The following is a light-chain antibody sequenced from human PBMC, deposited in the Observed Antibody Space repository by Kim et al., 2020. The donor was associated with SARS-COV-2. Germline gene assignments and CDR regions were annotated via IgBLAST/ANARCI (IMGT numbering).Light chain of an antibody. CDR2: DVS. CDR3: SSYTSSSTRV. Sequence: GQSFTISCNGTSSDVGGYNYVSWYQQHPGKAPKLMIYDVSKRPSGVSNRFSGSKSGNAASLTISGLQAEDEADYYCSSYTSSSTRVFGGGTQLTVL. V-gene: IGLV2-14*03. CDR1: SSDVGGYNY. J-gene: IGLJ3*02.